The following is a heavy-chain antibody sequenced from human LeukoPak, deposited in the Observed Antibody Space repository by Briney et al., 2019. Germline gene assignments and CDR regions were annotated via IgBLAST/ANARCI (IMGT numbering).Heavy chain of an antibody. CDR2: INPNSGGT. D-gene: IGHD2-2*02. CDR1: GYTFTGYY. J-gene: IGHJ5*02. Sequence: ASVKVSCKASGYTFTGYYMHWVRQAPGQGLEWMGWINPNSGGTNYAQKFQGRVTMTRDTSISTAYVELSRLRSDDTAVYYCARDRSKYQLLYSWFDPWGQGTLVTVSS. V-gene: IGHV1-2*02. CDR3: ARDRSKYQLLYSWFDP.